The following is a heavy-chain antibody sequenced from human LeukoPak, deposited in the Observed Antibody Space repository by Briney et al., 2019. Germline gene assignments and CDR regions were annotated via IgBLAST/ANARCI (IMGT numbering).Heavy chain of an antibody. CDR3: AKDLWSGYSSFDY. V-gene: IGHV3-30*02. CDR2: IRYDGSNK. J-gene: IGHJ4*02. CDR1: GFAFSSYG. Sequence: GGSLRLSCAASGFAFSSYGMDWVRQAPGKGLEWVAFIRYDGSNKYYADSVKGRFTISRDNSKNTLYLQMNSLRAEDTAVYYCAKDLWSGYSSFDYWGQGTLVTVSS. D-gene: IGHD3-3*01.